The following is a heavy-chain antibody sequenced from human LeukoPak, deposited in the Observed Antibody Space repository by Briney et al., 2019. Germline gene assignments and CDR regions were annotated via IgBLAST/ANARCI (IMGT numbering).Heavy chain of an antibody. CDR1: GFTFSSYS. Sequence: GGSLRLSCAPSGFTFSSYSMNWVRQAPGKGLEWVSYISSSSSTIYYADSVKGRFTISRDNANNFLYIQMNSLRAEDTAVYYCARVHYYGSDSIIDYWGQGTLVTVSS. V-gene: IGHV3-48*04. D-gene: IGHD4-23*01. J-gene: IGHJ4*02. CDR2: ISSSSSTI. CDR3: ARVHYYGSDSIIDY.